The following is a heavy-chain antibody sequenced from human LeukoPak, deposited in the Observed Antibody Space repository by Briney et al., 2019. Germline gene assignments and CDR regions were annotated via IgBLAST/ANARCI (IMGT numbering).Heavy chain of an antibody. J-gene: IGHJ4*02. Sequence: SQTLSLTCTVSGGSISSGSYYWSWIRQPAGKGLEWIGRIYTSGSTNYNPSLKSQVTISVDTSKNQFSLKLSSVTAADTAVYYCARNVRYDFWSGYLDDYWGQGTLVTVSS. CDR1: GGSISSGSYY. CDR3: ARNVRYDFWSGYLDDY. CDR2: IYTSGST. D-gene: IGHD3-3*01. V-gene: IGHV4-61*02.